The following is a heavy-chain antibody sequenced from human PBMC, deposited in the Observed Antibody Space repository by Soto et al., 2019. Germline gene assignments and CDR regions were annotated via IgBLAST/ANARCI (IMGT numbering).Heavy chain of an antibody. J-gene: IGHJ6*02. CDR2: ISGSGGST. CDR1: GFTFSSYA. CDR3: AKDLTMVRGVNHGMDV. V-gene: IGHV3-23*01. D-gene: IGHD3-10*01. Sequence: GGSLSLSCAASGFTFSSYAMSWVRQAPGKGLEWVSAISGSGGSTYYADSVKGRFTISRDNSKNTLYLQMNSLRAEDTAVYYCAKDLTMVRGVNHGMDVWGQGTTVTVSS.